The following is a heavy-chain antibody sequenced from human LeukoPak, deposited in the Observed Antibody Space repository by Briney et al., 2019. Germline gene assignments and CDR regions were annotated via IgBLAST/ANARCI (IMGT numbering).Heavy chain of an antibody. CDR1: GFTFSSYW. Sequence: TGGSLRLSCAASGFTFSSYWMTWVRQAPGKGLEWVANINQDGSEKYYVESVKGRFTISRENAKNSVNLQMNSPRAEDTAVYYCAREIVAAPGSVDYWGQGTLVTVSS. V-gene: IGHV3-7*01. CDR3: AREIVAAPGSVDY. CDR2: INQDGSEK. D-gene: IGHD6-13*01. J-gene: IGHJ4*02.